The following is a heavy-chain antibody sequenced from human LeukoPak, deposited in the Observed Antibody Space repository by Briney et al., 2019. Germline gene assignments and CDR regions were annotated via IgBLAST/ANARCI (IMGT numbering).Heavy chain of an antibody. CDR2: ISYSGST. V-gene: IGHV4-59*01. Sequence: PSETLSLTCTGSGDSNSSYHWSWIRQPPAKGLAWIGYISYSGSTNYNPSLKSRVTISADTSKNQCSLKLISVTAADTALYYCARIVSTMTQFDYWGQGTLVIVSS. CDR1: GDSNSSYH. J-gene: IGHJ4*02. CDR3: ARIVSTMTQFDY. D-gene: IGHD2-2*01.